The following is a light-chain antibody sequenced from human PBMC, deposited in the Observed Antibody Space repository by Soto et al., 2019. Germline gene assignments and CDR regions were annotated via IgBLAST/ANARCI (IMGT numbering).Light chain of an antibody. CDR1: QSVNNDY. J-gene: IGKJ4*01. V-gene: IGKV3-20*01. CDR3: QPYNNWPLT. Sequence: ETVLTQSPGTLSLSPGERATLSCRATQSVNNDYLAWYQQRPGLAPRLLIFGASGRATGIPDRFSGSGSGTDFTLTISRLEPEDFAIYYCQPYNNWPLTFGGGTKV. CDR2: GAS.